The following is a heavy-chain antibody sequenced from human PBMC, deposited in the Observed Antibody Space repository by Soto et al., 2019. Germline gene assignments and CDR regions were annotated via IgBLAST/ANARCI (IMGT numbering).Heavy chain of an antibody. CDR2: IYYSGST. V-gene: IGHV4-31*03. D-gene: IGHD2-15*01. CDR1: GGSISSGGYY. Sequence: SETLSLTCTVSGGSISSGGYYWSWIRQHPGKGLEWIGYIYYSGSTCYNPSLKSRVTISVDTSKNQFSLKLSSVTAADTAVYYCARNRYCSGGSCSSPGNWFDPWGQGTLVTVSA. J-gene: IGHJ5*02. CDR3: ARNRYCSGGSCSSPGNWFDP.